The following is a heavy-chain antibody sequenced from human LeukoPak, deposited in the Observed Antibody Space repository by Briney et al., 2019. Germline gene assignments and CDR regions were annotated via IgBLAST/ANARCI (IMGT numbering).Heavy chain of an antibody. D-gene: IGHD3-22*01. Sequence: ASVKVSCKASGCTFSSYAISWVRQAPGQGLEWMGGIIPIFCTANYAQKFQGRVTITADESTSTAYMELSSLRSEDTAVYYCVKGEPYYYDSSGHQRGGYFDYWGQGTLVTVSS. CDR1: GCTFSSYA. CDR3: VKGEPYYYDSSGHQRGGYFDY. J-gene: IGHJ4*02. V-gene: IGHV1-69*13. CDR2: IIPIFCTA.